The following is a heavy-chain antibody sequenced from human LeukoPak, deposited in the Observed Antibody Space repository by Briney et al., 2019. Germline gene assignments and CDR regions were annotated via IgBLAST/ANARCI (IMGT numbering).Heavy chain of an antibody. CDR3: ARDGSGYGHTYDY. J-gene: IGHJ4*02. D-gene: IGHD3-22*01. CDR1: GGSISSGSYY. V-gene: IGHV4-61*02. CDR2: IYTSGST. Sequence: SQTLSLTCTVSGGSISSGSYYWSCIRQPAGKGLEWIGRIYTSGSTNYNPSLKSRVTISVDTSKNQFSLKLSSVTAADTAVYYCARDGSGYGHTYDYWGQGTLVTVSS.